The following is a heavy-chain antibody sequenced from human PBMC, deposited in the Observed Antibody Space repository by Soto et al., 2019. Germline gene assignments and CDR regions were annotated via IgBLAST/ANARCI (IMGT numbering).Heavy chain of an antibody. D-gene: IGHD6-13*01. CDR3: ARSPIAETGSHDY. J-gene: IGHJ4*02. CDR1: GYTFFNYG. Sequence: QVQLVQSGTEVKNPGASLQVSCKASGYTFFNYGITWVRQAPGQGLEWMGWISAYNGNRNYGQKFQGRVTMTTDTSTSTAYMELKALRSDDTAVYFCARSPIAETGSHDYWGQGTLVTVSS. CDR2: ISAYNGNR. V-gene: IGHV1-18*01.